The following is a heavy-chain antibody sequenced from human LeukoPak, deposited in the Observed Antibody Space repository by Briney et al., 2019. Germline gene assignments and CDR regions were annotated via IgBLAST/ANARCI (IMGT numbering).Heavy chain of an antibody. V-gene: IGHV4-61*02. CDR2: IYTSEST. D-gene: IGHD1-1*01. Sequence: SETLSPTCTVSGGSISSSKYYWSWIRQPAGTGLEWIGRIYTSESTNYTPSLKSRVTISVDTSKNQVSLKLSSVTAADTAVYFCARVSWSPGTSYYYMDVWGKGTTVTVSS. CDR1: GGSISSSKYY. CDR3: ARVSWSPGTSYYYMDV. J-gene: IGHJ6*03.